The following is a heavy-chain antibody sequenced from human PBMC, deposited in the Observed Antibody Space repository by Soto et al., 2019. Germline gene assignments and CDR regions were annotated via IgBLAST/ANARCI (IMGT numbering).Heavy chain of an antibody. V-gene: IGHV4-34*01. Sequence: QVQLQQWGAGLLKPSETLSLTCAVYGGSFSGYYWSWIRQPPGKGLEWIGEINHSGSTNYNPSLKSRVTISVDTSKNQFSLKLSSVTAADTAVYYCARVNSEYGDYVYEGRFDPWGQGTLVTVSS. CDR2: INHSGST. J-gene: IGHJ5*02. CDR1: GGSFSGYY. D-gene: IGHD4-17*01. CDR3: ARVNSEYGDYVYEGRFDP.